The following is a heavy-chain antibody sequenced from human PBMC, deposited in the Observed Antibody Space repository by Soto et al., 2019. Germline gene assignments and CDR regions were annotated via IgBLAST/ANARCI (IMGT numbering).Heavy chain of an antibody. V-gene: IGHV4-59*01. Sequence: SETLSLTFTVPGGSISSYYWSWIRQPPGKGLEWIGYIYYSGSTNYNPSLKSRVTISVDTSKNQFSLKLSSVTAADTAVYYCAREGYINWSDPWGQGTLVTVSS. CDR3: AREGYINWSDP. CDR1: GGSISSYY. D-gene: IGHD3-16*02. CDR2: IYYSGST. J-gene: IGHJ5*02.